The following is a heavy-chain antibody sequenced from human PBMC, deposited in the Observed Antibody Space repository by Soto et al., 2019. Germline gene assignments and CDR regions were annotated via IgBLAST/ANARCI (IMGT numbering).Heavy chain of an antibody. Sequence: QVQLQESGPGLVKPSETLSLTCTVSGGSISSYYWSWIRQPPGKGLEWIGYIYYSGSTNYNPSLKSRVTIAVDTSKNQFCLKLSSVTAADTAVYYCARGGGIVGATRSYYFDYWGQGTLVTVSS. CDR2: IYYSGST. D-gene: IGHD1-26*01. V-gene: IGHV4-59*01. CDR1: GGSISSYY. CDR3: ARGGGIVGATRSYYFDY. J-gene: IGHJ4*02.